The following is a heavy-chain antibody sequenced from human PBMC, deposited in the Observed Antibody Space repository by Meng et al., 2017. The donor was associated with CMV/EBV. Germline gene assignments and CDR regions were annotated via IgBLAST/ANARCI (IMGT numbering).Heavy chain of an antibody. J-gene: IGHJ4*02. CDR2: IIPIFGTA. V-gene: IGHV1-69*12. D-gene: IGHD6-6*01. CDR1: GGTFSSYA. CDR3: ARHRTFGSSSQDFDY. Sequence: QVRLVQSGAGVKKPGSSVKVACKASGGTFSSYAISWVRQAPGQGLEWMGGIIPIFGTANYAQKFQGRVTITADESTSTAYMELSSLRSEDTAVYYCARHRTFGSSSQDFDYWGQGTLVTVSS.